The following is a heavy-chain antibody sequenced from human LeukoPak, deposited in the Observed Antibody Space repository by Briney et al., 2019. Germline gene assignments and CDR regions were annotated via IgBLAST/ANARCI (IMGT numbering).Heavy chain of an antibody. CDR3: ARERYDFWSGYSYYFDY. Sequence: GRSLRLSCAASGFTVSSNYMSWVRQAPGKGLEWVSVIYSGGSTYYADSVKGRFTISRDNSKNTLYLQMNSLRAEDTAVYYCARERYDFWSGYSYYFDYWGQGTLVTVSS. J-gene: IGHJ4*02. CDR2: IYSGGST. D-gene: IGHD3-3*01. V-gene: IGHV3-53*01. CDR1: GFTVSSNY.